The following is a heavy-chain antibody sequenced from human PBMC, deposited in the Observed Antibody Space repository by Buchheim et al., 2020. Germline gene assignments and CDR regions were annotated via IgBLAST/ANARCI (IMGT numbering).Heavy chain of an antibody. Sequence: VQLVESGGGVVQPGRSLRLSCAASGFTFSTYAVHWVRQAPGKGLEWMALISDDGSDKYYADSVKGRFTISRDNSKNTVYLQMNSLRPEDTAVYYCAKDSGADYCGGDCYSDYWGQGTL. CDR2: ISDDGSDK. D-gene: IGHD2-21*02. V-gene: IGHV3-30*18. CDR1: GFTFSTYA. CDR3: AKDSGADYCGGDCYSDY. J-gene: IGHJ4*02.